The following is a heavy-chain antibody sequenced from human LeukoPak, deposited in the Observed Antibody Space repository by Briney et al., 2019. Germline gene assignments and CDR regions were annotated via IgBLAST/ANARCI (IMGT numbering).Heavy chain of an antibody. J-gene: IGHJ4*02. Sequence: GASVKVSCKASGYTFTGYYMHWVRQAPGHGLEWMGWINPNSGGTNYAQKFQGRVTMTRDTSISTAYMDLSRLRSDDTAVYYCARECDPLVPATIFDYWGQGTLVTVSS. CDR2: INPNSGGT. CDR3: ARECDPLVPATIFDY. V-gene: IGHV1-2*02. CDR1: GYTFTGYY. D-gene: IGHD2-2*01.